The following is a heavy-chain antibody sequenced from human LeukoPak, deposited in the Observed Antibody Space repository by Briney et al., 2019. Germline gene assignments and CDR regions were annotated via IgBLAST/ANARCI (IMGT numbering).Heavy chain of an antibody. D-gene: IGHD6-13*01. Sequence: SETLSLTCAVYGGSFSGYYWSWIRQPPGKGLEWIGEINHSGSTNYNPSLKSRVTISVDTSKNQFSLKLSSVTAADTAVYYCARGGGPYSSSRYRAFDIWGQRTMVTVSS. V-gene: IGHV4-34*01. J-gene: IGHJ3*02. CDR2: INHSGST. CDR1: GGSFSGYY. CDR3: ARGGGPYSSSRYRAFDI.